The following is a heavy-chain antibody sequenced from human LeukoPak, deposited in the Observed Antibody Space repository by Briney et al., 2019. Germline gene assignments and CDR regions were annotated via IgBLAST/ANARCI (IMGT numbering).Heavy chain of an antibody. Sequence: PGGSLRLSCAASGLTVSNNYMSWVRQAPGKGLEWVSVIYSGGSTYYADSVKGRFTVSRDNSKNTLYLQMNSLRAEDTAVYYCAREQLVPGYFDYWGQGTLVTVSS. CDR1: GLTVSNNY. CDR3: AREQLVPGYFDY. V-gene: IGHV3-66*01. CDR2: IYSGGST. D-gene: IGHD6-13*01. J-gene: IGHJ4*02.